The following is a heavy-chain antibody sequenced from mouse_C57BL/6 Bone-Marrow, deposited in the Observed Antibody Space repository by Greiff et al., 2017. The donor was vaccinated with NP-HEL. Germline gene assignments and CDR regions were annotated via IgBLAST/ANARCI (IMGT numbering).Heavy chain of an antibody. Sequence: VQLQQPGAELVRPGTSVKLSCKASGYTFTSYWMHWVKQRPGQGLEWIGVIVPSDSYTNYNQKFKGKATLTVDTSSSTAYMQLSSLTSEDSAVYYCARRGLGRAFAYWGQGTLVTVSA. J-gene: IGHJ3*01. D-gene: IGHD4-1*01. CDR2: IVPSDSYT. V-gene: IGHV1-59*01. CDR3: ARRGLGRAFAY. CDR1: GYTFTSYW.